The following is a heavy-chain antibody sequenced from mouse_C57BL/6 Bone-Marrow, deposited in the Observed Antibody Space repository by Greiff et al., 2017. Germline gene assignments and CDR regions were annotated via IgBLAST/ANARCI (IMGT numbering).Heavy chain of an antibody. Sequence: EVQLQQSGPELVKPGASVKISCKASGYTFTDYYMNWVKQSHGKSLEWIGDINPNNGGTSYNQKFKGKATLTVDKSSSTAYMELRSLTSEDSAVYYCARYDDYGSSYDAMDYWGQGTSVTVSS. D-gene: IGHD1-1*01. CDR2: INPNNGGT. CDR1: GYTFTDYY. J-gene: IGHJ4*01. CDR3: ARYDDYGSSYDAMDY. V-gene: IGHV1-26*01.